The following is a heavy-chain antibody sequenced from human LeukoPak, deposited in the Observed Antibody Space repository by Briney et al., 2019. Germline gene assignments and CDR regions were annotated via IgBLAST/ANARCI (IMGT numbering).Heavy chain of an antibody. V-gene: IGHV4-39*01. Sequence: PSETLSLTCTVSGGSISSSSYYWGWIRQPPGKGLEWIGSIYYSGSTYYNPSLKSRVTISVDTSKNQFSLKLSSVTAADTAVYYCARVAGYNHWYFDLWGRGTLVTVSS. J-gene: IGHJ2*01. D-gene: IGHD5-24*01. CDR2: IYYSGST. CDR1: GGSISSSSYY. CDR3: ARVAGYNHWYFDL.